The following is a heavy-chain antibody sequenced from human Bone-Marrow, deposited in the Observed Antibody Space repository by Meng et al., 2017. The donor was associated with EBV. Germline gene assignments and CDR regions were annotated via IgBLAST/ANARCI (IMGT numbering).Heavy chain of an antibody. D-gene: IGHD5-24*01. CDR3: ARDRWLHGLDP. CDR1: GYTFTSYA. Sequence: QVQLVQTGAEVKKPGASVKVSCKASGYTFTSYAMHGGRQAAGQRLEWMGWINAGNGNTKYSQKCQGRVTITRDTSASTAYMELSSLRSEDTAVYYCARDRWLHGLDPWGQGTLVTVSS. CDR2: INAGNGNT. V-gene: IGHV1-3*01. J-gene: IGHJ5*02.